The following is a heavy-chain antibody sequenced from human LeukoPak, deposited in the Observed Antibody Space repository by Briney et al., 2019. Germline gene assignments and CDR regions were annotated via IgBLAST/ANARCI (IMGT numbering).Heavy chain of an antibody. CDR2: IRYDGSNN. D-gene: IGHD3-9*01. V-gene: IGHV3-30*02. Sequence: GGSLRLSCAASAFTFSSYGMHWVRQAPGKGLEWVAFIRYDGSNNYYADSVKGRFTISRDNSKNTLYLQMNTLRAEDTALYYCAKDTSTGYYSDAFDIWGQGTKVTVSS. CDR1: AFTFSSYG. CDR3: AKDTSTGYYSDAFDI. J-gene: IGHJ3*02.